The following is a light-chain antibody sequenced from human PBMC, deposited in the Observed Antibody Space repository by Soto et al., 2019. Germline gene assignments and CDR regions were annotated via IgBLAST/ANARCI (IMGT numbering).Light chain of an antibody. J-gene: IGLJ1*01. CDR1: SSDVGGYNY. CDR3: SSYAGSNWWV. Sequence: QSALTPPPSSSGSPGQSVTISCTGTSSDVGGYNYVSWYQQHPGKAPKLMIYEVSKRPSGVPDRFSGSKSGNTASLTVSGLQAEDEADYYCSSYAGSNWWVFGTGTKVTVL. CDR2: EVS. V-gene: IGLV2-8*01.